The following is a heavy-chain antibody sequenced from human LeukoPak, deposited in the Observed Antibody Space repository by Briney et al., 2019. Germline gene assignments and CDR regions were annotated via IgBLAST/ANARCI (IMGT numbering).Heavy chain of an antibody. V-gene: IGHV6-1*01. CDR1: GDSFSSNSAA. J-gene: IGHJ4*02. CDR2: TYYRSKWYN. CDR3: ARVKNYFDY. Sequence: SQTLSLTCAVSGDSFSSNSAAWNWLRQSPSRGLEWLGRTYYRSKWYNDYAVSVKSRITINPDTSKNQFSLQLNSVTPEDTAVYYCARVKNYFDYWGQGTLVTVSS.